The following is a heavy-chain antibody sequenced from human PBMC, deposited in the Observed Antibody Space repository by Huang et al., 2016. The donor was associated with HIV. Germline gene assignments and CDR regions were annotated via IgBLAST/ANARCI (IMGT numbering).Heavy chain of an antibody. J-gene: IGHJ4*02. D-gene: IGHD2-15*01. V-gene: IGHV3-30*18. Sequence: QVHLVESGGGVVQPGGSLRLSCAASGFKLSGFGMHWVRQARGKGLEWVAVMSYDGRSQFYTESVKGRFTISRDNADNTLSLQMKGLRPDDTAVYYCAKESRWFSDFDHWGQGVLVSVSS. CDR1: GFKLSGFG. CDR3: AKESRWFSDFDH. CDR2: MSYDGRSQ.